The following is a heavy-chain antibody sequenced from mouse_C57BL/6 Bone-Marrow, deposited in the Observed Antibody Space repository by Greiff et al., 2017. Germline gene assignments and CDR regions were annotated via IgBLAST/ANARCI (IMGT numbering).Heavy chain of an antibody. D-gene: IGHD1-1*01. Sequence: QVQLKQSGAELVRPGTSVKMSCKASGYTFTNYWIGWAKQRPGHGLEWIGDIYPGGGYTNYNEKFKGKATLTADKSSSTAYMQFSSLTSEDSAIYYCAREANYGSSVAWFAYWGQGTLVTVSA. CDR2: IYPGGGYT. V-gene: IGHV1-63*01. CDR1: GYTFTNYW. J-gene: IGHJ3*01. CDR3: AREANYGSSVAWFAY.